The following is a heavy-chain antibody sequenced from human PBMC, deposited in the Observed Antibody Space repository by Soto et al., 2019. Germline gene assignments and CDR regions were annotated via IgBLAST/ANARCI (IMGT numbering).Heavy chain of an antibody. CDR1: GFSLSTSGVA. CDR2: IYWDDDQ. V-gene: IGHV2-5*02. D-gene: IGHD5-18*01. CDR3: VHSLSSYGPYFFDY. J-gene: IGHJ4*01. Sequence: SGPTLVNPTQTLTLTCTFSGFSLSTSGVAVGWIRQPPGKALEWLAIIYWDDDQRYRPSLKTRLTIRKDTSKKQVVLTMTNMDPVDTATYYCVHSLSSYGPYFFDYWGHGTLVTVSS.